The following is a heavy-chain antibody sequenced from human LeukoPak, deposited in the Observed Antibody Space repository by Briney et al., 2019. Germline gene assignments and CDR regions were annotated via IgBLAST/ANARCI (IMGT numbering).Heavy chain of an antibody. V-gene: IGHV5-51*01. D-gene: IGHD2-2*01. CDR3: ARRSCSSTSCPVPRYFDL. CDR1: GYSFTSYW. CDR2: IYPGDSDT. Sequence: GESLKISCNGAGYSFTSYWIGWVRQMPGKGLEWMGIIYPGDSDTRYSPSFQGQVTISADKSISTAYLQWSSLKASDTAMYYCARRSCSSTSCPVPRYFDLWGRGTLVTVSS. J-gene: IGHJ2*01.